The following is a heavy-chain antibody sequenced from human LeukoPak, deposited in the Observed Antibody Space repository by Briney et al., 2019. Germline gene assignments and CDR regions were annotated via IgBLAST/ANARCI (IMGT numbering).Heavy chain of an antibody. D-gene: IGHD3-9*01. CDR1: GGSISSYY. CDR2: IYYSGST. V-gene: IGHV4-59*01. CDR3: ARGDYDILTGPVKYFDY. Sequence: PSETLSLTCTVSGGSISSYYWSWIRQPPGKGLEWIGYIYYSGSTNYNPSLKSRVTISVDTSKNQFSLKLSSVTAADTAVYYCARGDYDILTGPVKYFDYWGQGTLVTVSS. J-gene: IGHJ4*02.